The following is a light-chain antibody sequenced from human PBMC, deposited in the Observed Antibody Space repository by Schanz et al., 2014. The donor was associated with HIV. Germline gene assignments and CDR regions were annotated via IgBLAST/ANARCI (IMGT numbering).Light chain of an antibody. V-gene: IGKV3-15*01. Sequence: EIVMTQSPGTLSVSPGDRATLSCRASQSVDSNLAWYQQKPGQTPRLLIYGASTRATGIPARFTGSGSGTEFTLTISSVQSEDFAVYHCQQFGSSPFTFGQGARLEIK. CDR3: QQFGSSPFT. CDR1: QSVDSN. J-gene: IGKJ2*01. CDR2: GAS.